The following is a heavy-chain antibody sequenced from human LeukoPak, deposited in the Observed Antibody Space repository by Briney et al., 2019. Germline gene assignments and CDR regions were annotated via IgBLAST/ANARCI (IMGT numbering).Heavy chain of an antibody. CDR1: GFTFSNYE. V-gene: IGHV3-48*03. CDR2: ISRSSGSSI. D-gene: IGHD6-19*01. Sequence: RSGGSLRLSCAASGFTFSNYEMNWVRQAPGKGLEWVSYISRSSGSSIYYADSVKGRFTISRDNAKNSLYLQMNSLRAEDTAVYYCARDSSGWHYFDYWGQGILVTVSS. CDR3: ARDSSGWHYFDY. J-gene: IGHJ4*02.